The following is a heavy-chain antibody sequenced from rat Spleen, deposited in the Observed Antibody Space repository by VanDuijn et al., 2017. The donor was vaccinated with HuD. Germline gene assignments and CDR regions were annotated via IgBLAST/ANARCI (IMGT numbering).Heavy chain of an antibody. Sequence: EVQLVESGGGLVPPGRSLELSCAASGFTFSYYYMAWVRQAPTKGLEWVTSIRTDGNNTYYRDSVKGRFTVSRDNAKSSLYLQLDSLRSEDTATYYCARHRNYGGIPFDYWGQGVMVKVSS. CDR1: GFTFSYYY. D-gene: IGHD1-11*01. CDR3: ARHRNYGGIPFDY. V-gene: IGHV5S23*01. CDR2: IRTDGNNT. J-gene: IGHJ2*01.